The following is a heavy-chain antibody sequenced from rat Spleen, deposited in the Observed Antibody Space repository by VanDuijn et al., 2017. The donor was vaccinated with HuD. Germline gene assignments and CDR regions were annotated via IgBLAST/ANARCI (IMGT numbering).Heavy chain of an antibody. CDR2: INPDGSGT. V-gene: IGHV5-20*01. CDR3: TKEESQRDYSGEGVMDA. CDR1: GFTFNDHF. D-gene: IGHD1-1*01. J-gene: IGHJ2*01. Sequence: EVQLVESNGGLVQPGRSLKLSCAASGFTFNDHFMAWVRQAPTKGLEWISSINPDGSGTYHADTLKGRFSVSRDNAENTLYLQMNSLRSEDTATYYCTKEESQRDYSGEGVMDAWGQGVMVTVSS.